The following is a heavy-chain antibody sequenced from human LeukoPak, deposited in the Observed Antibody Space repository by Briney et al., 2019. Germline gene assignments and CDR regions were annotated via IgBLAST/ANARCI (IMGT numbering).Heavy chain of an antibody. CDR2: IYYSGST. CDR3: ARVEAVSGTGWFDP. CDR1: GGSISSYY. D-gene: IGHD6-13*01. Sequence: PSETLSLTCTVSGGSISSYYWSWIRQPPGKGLEWLGYIYYSGSTNYNPSLRSRVTMSVDTSKNQFSLKLRSVTAADTAVYYCARVEAVSGTGWFDPWGQGTLVTASS. V-gene: IGHV4-59*01. J-gene: IGHJ5*02.